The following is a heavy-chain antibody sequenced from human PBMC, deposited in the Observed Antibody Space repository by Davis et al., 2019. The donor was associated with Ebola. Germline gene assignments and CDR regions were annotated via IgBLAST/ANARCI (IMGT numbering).Heavy chain of an antibody. Sequence: GESLKISCKGSGYSFTSYWISWVRQMPGKGLEWMGRIDPSDSYTNYSPSFQGHVTISADKSISTAYLQWSSLKASDTAMYYCARQLVPAAMGYYYYMDVWGKGTTVTVSS. J-gene: IGHJ6*03. V-gene: IGHV5-10-1*01. CDR3: ARQLVPAAMGYYYYMDV. D-gene: IGHD2-2*01. CDR1: GYSFTSYW. CDR2: IDPSDSYT.